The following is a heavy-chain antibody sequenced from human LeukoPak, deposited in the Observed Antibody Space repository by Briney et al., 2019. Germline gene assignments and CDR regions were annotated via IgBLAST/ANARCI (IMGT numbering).Heavy chain of an antibody. Sequence: SETLSLTCTVSGDSITSGSYYWSWIRQPAGKGLEWIGRIFISGGTNYNPSLRSRVTMSLDTSKNQFSLKLYSVTAADTAVYYCARGGSTLHSAGGHDIEFYYYYYMNVWGKGTTVTISS. CDR1: GDSITSGSYY. CDR3: ARGGSTLHSAGGHDIEFYYYYYMNV. D-gene: IGHD3-9*01. V-gene: IGHV4-61*02. CDR2: IFISGGT. J-gene: IGHJ6*03.